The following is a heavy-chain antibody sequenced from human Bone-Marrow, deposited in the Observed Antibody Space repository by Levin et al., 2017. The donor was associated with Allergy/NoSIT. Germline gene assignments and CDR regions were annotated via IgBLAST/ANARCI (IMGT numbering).Heavy chain of an antibody. V-gene: IGHV4-59*01. CDR2: IYYSGST. Sequence: PSETLSLTCTVSGGSISSYYWSWIRQPPGKGLEWIGYIYYSGSTNYNPSLKSRVTISVDTSKNQFSLKLSSVTAADTAVYYCARAAVDSSVIFDYWGQGTLVTVSS. D-gene: IGHD6-19*01. J-gene: IGHJ4*02. CDR1: GGSISSYY. CDR3: ARAAVDSSVIFDY.